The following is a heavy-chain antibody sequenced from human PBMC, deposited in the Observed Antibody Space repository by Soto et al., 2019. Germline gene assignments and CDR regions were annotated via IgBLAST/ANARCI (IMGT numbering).Heavy chain of an antibody. J-gene: IGHJ5*02. CDR3: AWSITIFGVVIKP. Sequence: GGSLRLSCAASGFTVSSNYMSWVRQAPGKGLEWVSVIYSGGSTYYADSVKGRFTISRDNSKNTLYLQMNSLRAEDTAVYYCAWSITIFGVVIKPWGQGTLVTSPQ. CDR1: GFTVSSNY. V-gene: IGHV3-53*01. D-gene: IGHD3-3*01. CDR2: IYSGGST.